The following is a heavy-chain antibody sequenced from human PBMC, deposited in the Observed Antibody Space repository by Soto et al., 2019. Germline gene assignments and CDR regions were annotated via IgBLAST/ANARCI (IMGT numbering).Heavy chain of an antibody. Sequence: EVQLVESGGGLVQPGGSLRLSCEASGFTFNNYYMVWVRQAPGRGLEWVANINQDGSAKYYVDSVKGRFTISRDNAKSSLYLQINSLRAEDTATYYCGRGFGGTHWGQGSLVTVSS. D-gene: IGHD2-15*01. J-gene: IGHJ4*02. V-gene: IGHV3-7*05. CDR1: GFTFNNYY. CDR3: GRGFGGTH. CDR2: INQDGSAK.